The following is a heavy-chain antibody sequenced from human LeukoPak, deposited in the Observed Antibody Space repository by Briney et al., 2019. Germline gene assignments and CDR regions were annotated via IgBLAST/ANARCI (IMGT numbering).Heavy chain of an antibody. CDR2: INPNSGGT. J-gene: IGHJ4*02. D-gene: IGHD1-26*01. V-gene: IGHV1-2*02. CDR3: ARVVRWELLGGRNFDY. Sequence: ASVKVSCKAAGYTFTGYYMHCVRQAPGQGLEWMGWINPNSGGTNYAQKFQGRVTMTRDTSISTAYMELSRLRSDDTAVYYCARVVRWELLGGRNFDYWGQGTLVTVSS. CDR1: GYTFTGYY.